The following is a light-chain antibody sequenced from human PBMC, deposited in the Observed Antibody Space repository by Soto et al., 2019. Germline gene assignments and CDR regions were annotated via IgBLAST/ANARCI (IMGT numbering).Light chain of an antibody. Sequence: QSALTQPASVSGSPGQSITISCTGTSSDVGSYNLVSWYQHHPGKAPKLLIFEASKRPSGISNRFSGSKSDHTASLAISGLHAEYEADCYCCSYAGVRPYVFGTGTKLTVL. V-gene: IGLV2-23*01. CDR3: CSYAGVRPYV. J-gene: IGLJ1*01. CDR1: SSDVGSYNL. CDR2: EAS.